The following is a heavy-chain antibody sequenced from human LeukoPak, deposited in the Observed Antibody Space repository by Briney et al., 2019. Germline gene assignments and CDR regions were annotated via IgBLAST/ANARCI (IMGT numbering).Heavy chain of an antibody. V-gene: IGHV4-39*01. D-gene: IGHD3-10*01. Sequence: SETLSLTCTVSGGSIYSRSNYWAWIRQPPGKGLEWIGSIYYSGSTYYNPSLESRVTISVDTSKNQFSLKLSSVTAADTAVYYCARQGTRGVIMSNYWGQGTLVTVSS. CDR3: ARQGTRGVIMSNY. CDR1: GGSIYSRSNY. J-gene: IGHJ4*02. CDR2: IYYSGST.